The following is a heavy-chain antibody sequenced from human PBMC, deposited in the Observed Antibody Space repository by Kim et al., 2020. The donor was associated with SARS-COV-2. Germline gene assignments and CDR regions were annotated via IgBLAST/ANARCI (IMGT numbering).Heavy chain of an antibody. J-gene: IGHJ6*02. CDR3: ARDQGGQQLGLLIGVDV. CDR1: GFTVSSNY. Sequence: GGSLRLSCAASGFTVSSNYMSWVRQAPGKGLEWVSVIYSGGSTYYADSAESRFTISRDNSKNTPHLQRNSLRAEDTAVYYYARDQGGQQLGLLIGVDVWGQGTTVTVSS. CDR2: IYSGGST. V-gene: IGHV3-66*01. D-gene: IGHD6-13*01.